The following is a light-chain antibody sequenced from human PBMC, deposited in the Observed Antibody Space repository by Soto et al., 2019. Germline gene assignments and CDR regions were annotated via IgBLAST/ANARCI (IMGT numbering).Light chain of an antibody. CDR3: QQYEKWPPIT. J-gene: IGKJ5*01. Sequence: EIVMTQSPSTLSVSPGERAPLSCMASQSVSSNLAWYQQKPGQAPRLLIYGASTRATGIPARFSGSGSGTEFTLTISSLQSEDFAVYYCQQYEKWPPITFGQGTRLEIK. CDR2: GAS. V-gene: IGKV3-15*01. CDR1: QSVSSN.